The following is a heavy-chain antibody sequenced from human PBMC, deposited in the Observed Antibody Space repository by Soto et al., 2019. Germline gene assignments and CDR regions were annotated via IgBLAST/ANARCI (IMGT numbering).Heavy chain of an antibody. CDR3: TRMSPGIAVAPYFDY. CDR2: IRSKAYGGTT. CDR1: GFTVGDYA. D-gene: IGHD6-19*01. V-gene: IGHV3-49*03. Sequence: GGSLRLSCTASGFTVGDYAMSWFRQAPGKGLEWVGFIRSKAYGGTTEYAASVKGRFTISRDDSKSIAYLQMNSLKTEDTAVYYCTRMSPGIAVAPYFDYWGQGTLVTVS. J-gene: IGHJ4*02.